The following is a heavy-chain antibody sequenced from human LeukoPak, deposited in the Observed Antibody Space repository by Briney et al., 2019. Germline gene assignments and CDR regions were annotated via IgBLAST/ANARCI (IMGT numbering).Heavy chain of an antibody. CDR1: GGSISSGGYY. V-gene: IGHV4-30-2*01. D-gene: IGHD2-2*01. J-gene: IGHJ4*02. CDR2: IYHGGST. Sequence: PSHTLSLTCTVSGGSISSGGYYWSWIRQQPGKGLEWIGYIYHGGSTYYNPSLNSRVTISADWSKNLFSLMLSSVTAADTAVYYCTRARDCSSTSCPFDYWGQGTLVTVSS. CDR3: TRARDCSSTSCPFDY.